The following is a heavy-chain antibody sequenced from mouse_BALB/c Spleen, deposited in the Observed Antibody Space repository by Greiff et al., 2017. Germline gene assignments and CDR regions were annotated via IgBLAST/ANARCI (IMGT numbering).Heavy chain of an antibody. CDR3: ARHYDYDDYYAMDY. CDR2: ISSGGGST. CDR1: GFAFSSYD. D-gene: IGHD2-4*01. J-gene: IGHJ4*01. V-gene: IGHV5-12-1*01. Sequence: EVQGVESGGGLVKPGGSLKLSCAASGFAFSSYDMSWVRQTPEKRLEWVAYISSGGGSTYYPDTVKGRFTISRDNAKNTLYLQMSSLKSEDTAMYYCARHYDYDDYYAMDYWGQGTSVTVSS.